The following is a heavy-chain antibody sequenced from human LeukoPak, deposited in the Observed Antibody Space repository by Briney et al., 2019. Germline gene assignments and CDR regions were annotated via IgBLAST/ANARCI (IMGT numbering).Heavy chain of an antibody. D-gene: IGHD3-22*01. J-gene: IGHJ4*01. CDR2: IYYNGST. CDR1: GGSISSYY. V-gene: IGHV4-59*01. Sequence: SETLSLTCPVSGGSISSYYWSWIRHPPGKGLEWIGYIYYNGSTNNYPSLKSRVNISVDPSKNQFSLKLRSVTAADTAVDYCARVPPGYYDSSGYYQPDYFDFLGPGTLVTGSS. CDR3: ARVPPGYYDSSGYYQPDYFDF.